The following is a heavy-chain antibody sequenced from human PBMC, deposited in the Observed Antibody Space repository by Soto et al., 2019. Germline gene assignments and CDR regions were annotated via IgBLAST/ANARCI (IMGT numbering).Heavy chain of an antibody. Sequence: EVQLVESGRGLVKPGGSLRLSCAASGFTFSNAWMNWVRQAPGKGLEWVGRIKSKTDGGTTDYAAPVKGRFTISRDDSKITLYLQMNSLKTEDTAVYYCTTDLMDCSSTSCVPNHEYYFDYWGQGTLVTVSS. CDR3: TTDLMDCSSTSCVPNHEYYFDY. V-gene: IGHV3-15*07. D-gene: IGHD2-2*01. CDR2: IKSKTDGGTT. J-gene: IGHJ4*02. CDR1: GFTFSNAW.